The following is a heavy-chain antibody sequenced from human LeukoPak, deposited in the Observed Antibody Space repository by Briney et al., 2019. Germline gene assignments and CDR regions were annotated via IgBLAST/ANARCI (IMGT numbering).Heavy chain of an antibody. V-gene: IGHV1-69*01. J-gene: IGHJ4*02. CDR1: GGTFSSYA. D-gene: IGHD5-24*01. CDR3: ARNRGRDGYNYLDY. CDR2: IIPIFGTA. Sequence: SVKVSCKASGGTFSSYAISWVRQAPGQGLEWMGGIIPIFGTANYAQRFQGRVTITADESTSTAYMELSSLRSEDTAVYYCARNRGRDGYNYLDYWGQGTLVTVSS.